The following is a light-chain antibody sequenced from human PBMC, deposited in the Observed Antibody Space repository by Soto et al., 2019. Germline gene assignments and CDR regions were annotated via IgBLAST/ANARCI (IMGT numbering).Light chain of an antibody. J-gene: IGKJ4*01. CDR1: QTVRNNY. CDR2: DAS. V-gene: IGKV3-20*01. CDR3: QQFSSYPGT. Sequence: EFVLTQSPGTLSLSPGERATLSCRASQTVRNNYLAWYQQKPGPAPRLLLYDASSRATGIPDRFSGGGSGTEFTLTIGRLEPEDFAVYYCQQFSSYPGTVGGGTKVDSK.